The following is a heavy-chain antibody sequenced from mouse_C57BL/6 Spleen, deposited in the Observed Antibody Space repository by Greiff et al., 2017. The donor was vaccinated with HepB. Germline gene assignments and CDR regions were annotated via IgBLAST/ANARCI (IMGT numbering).Heavy chain of an antibody. D-gene: IGHD1-1*01. CDR1: GYAFSSSW. Sequence: QVQLQQSGPELVKPGASVKISCKASGYAFSSSWMNWVKQRPGKGLEWIGRIYPGDGDTNYNGKFKGKATLTADKSSSTAYMQLSSLTSGDSAVYFCARSYYGRGWYFDVWGTGTTVTVSS. CDR2: IYPGDGDT. CDR3: ARSYYGRGWYFDV. V-gene: IGHV1-82*01. J-gene: IGHJ1*03.